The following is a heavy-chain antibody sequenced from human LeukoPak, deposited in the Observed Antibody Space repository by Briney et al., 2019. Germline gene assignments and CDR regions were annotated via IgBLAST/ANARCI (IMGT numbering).Heavy chain of an antibody. CDR1: GFTFSSYA. CDR3: AKDRQQLLRYYYYMDV. V-gene: IGHV3-43D*04. D-gene: IGHD6-13*01. J-gene: IGHJ6*03. Sequence: PGGSLRLSCAASGFTFSSYAMSWVRQAPGKGLEWVSLISWDGGSTYYADSVKGRFTISRDNSKNSLYLQMNSLRAEDTALYYCAKDRQQLLRYYYYMDVWGKGTTVTVSS. CDR2: ISWDGGST.